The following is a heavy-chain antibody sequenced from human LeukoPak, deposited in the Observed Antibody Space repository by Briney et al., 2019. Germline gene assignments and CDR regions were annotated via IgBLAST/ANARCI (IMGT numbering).Heavy chain of an antibody. V-gene: IGHV1-46*01. CDR2: IYPRDGST. Sequence: GASVKVSCKASGYSFTSNYIHWVRQAPGQGLEWMGMIYPRDGSTSYAQKFQGRVTVTRDTSMSTVHMELSGLRSEDTAVYYCAREEQQLVGPAFDIWGQGTMVTVSS. CDR1: GYSFTSNY. J-gene: IGHJ3*02. D-gene: IGHD6-13*01. CDR3: AREEQQLVGPAFDI.